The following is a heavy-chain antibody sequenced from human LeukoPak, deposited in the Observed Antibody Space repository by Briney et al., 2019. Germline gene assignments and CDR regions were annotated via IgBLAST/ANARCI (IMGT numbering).Heavy chain of an antibody. CDR1: GFPFSSYS. CDR2: ISSYSSTI. J-gene: IGHJ4*02. CDR3: ARVMGRYCSSTSCYVDY. D-gene: IGHD2-2*01. V-gene: IGHV3-48*01. Sequence: GGPLRLSCAASGFPFSSYSMNWVRQAPGKGLEWVSYISSYSSTIYCADSVKGRFTISRDNSKNTLYLQMNSLRAEDTAVYYCARVMGRYCSSTSCYVDYWGQGTLVTVSS.